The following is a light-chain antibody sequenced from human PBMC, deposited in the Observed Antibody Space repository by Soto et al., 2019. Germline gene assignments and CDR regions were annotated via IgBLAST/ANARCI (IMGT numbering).Light chain of an antibody. CDR3: QHLNDYRYT. CDR2: AAS. CDR1: QAISSS. V-gene: IGKV1-9*01. J-gene: IGKJ2*01. Sequence: DIQLTQSPSFLSASVGDRVTITCRASQAISSSLAWYQQNPGKAPKLLIYAASTLQNGVPSSFSGSGSGTEFTLTISSLQPEDFATYYCQHLNDYRYTFGQGTKLEIK.